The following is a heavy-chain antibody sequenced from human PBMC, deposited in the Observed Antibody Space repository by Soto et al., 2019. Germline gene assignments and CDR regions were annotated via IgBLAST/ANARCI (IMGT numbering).Heavy chain of an antibody. CDR2: ISSSSSTI. Sequence: EVQLVESGGGLVQPGGSLRLSCAASGFTFSSYSMNWVRQAPGKGLEWVSYISSSSSTIYYADSVKGRLTISRYNAKNSLYLQMNSLRDEDTAVYYCARDQRVYHLGVWFDPWGQGTLVTVSS. CDR1: GFTFSSYS. V-gene: IGHV3-48*02. D-gene: IGHD2-8*01. CDR3: ARDQRVYHLGVWFDP. J-gene: IGHJ5*02.